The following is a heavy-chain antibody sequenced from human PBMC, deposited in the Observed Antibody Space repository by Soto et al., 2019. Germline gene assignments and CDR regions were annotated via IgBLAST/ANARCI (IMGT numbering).Heavy chain of an antibody. Sequence: GGSLRLSCAASGFTFSGSAMHWVRQASGKGLEWVGRIRSKANSYATAYAASVKGRFTISRDDSKNTAYLQMNSLKTDDTAVYYFTSKQYSGYDLDAFDIWGQGTMVTVSS. CDR1: GFTFSGSA. V-gene: IGHV3-73*01. D-gene: IGHD5-12*01. CDR3: TSKQYSGYDLDAFDI. CDR2: IRSKANSYAT. J-gene: IGHJ3*02.